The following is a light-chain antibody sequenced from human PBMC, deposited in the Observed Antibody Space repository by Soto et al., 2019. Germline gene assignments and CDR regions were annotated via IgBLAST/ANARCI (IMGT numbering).Light chain of an antibody. CDR3: QQYNSNSLLT. Sequence: AIRMTQSPSSLSASTGDRVTITCRASQGISSYLAWYQQKPGKAPKLLIYAASTLQSGVPSRFSGSGSGTDFTLTISSLQPDDFATYYCQQYNSNSLLTFGGGTKVDIK. J-gene: IGKJ4*01. V-gene: IGKV1-8*01. CDR2: AAS. CDR1: QGISSY.